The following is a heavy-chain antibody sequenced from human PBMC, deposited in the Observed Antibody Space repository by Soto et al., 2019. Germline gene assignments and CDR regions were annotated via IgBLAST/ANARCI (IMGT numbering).Heavy chain of an antibody. D-gene: IGHD6-13*01. V-gene: IGHV4-59*01. CDR2: IYYSGST. CDR3: ARASSSSWYGED. J-gene: IGHJ4*02. CDR1: GGSISSYY. Sequence: QVQLQESGPGLVKPSETLSLTCTVSGGSISSYYWCWIRQPPGKGLEWIGYIYYSGSTNYNPSLKNRVTISVDTAKNQFSLKLSSVTAADTAVDSCARASSSSWYGEDWGQGTLVTVSS.